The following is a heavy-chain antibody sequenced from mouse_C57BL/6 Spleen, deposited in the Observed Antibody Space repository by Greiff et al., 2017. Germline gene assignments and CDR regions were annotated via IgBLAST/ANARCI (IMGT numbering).Heavy chain of an antibody. CDR3: ARSSYYSNYEWYFDV. CDR1: GYSFTGYY. CDR2: LNPSTGGT. D-gene: IGHD2-5*01. J-gene: IGHJ1*03. V-gene: IGHV1-42*01. Sequence: VQLKESGPELVKPGASVKISCKASGYSFTGYYMNWVKQSPEKSLEWIGELNPSTGGTTYNQKFKAKATLTVDKSSSTAYMQLKSLTSEDSAVYYCARSSYYSNYEWYFDVWGTGTTVTVSS.